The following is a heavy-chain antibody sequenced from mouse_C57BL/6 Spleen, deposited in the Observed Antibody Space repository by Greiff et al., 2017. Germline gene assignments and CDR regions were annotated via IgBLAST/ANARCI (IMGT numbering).Heavy chain of an antibody. CDR3: ARDAQAHAMDY. V-gene: IGHV1-42*01. D-gene: IGHD3-2*02. CDR1: GYSFTGYY. CDR2: INPSTGGT. Sequence: EVQLQQSGPELVKPGASVKISCKASGYSFTGYYMNWVKQSPEKSLEWIGEINPSTGGTTYNQKFKAKATLTVDKSSSTAYMQLKSLTSEDSAVYYCARDAQAHAMDYWGQGTSVTVSS. J-gene: IGHJ4*01.